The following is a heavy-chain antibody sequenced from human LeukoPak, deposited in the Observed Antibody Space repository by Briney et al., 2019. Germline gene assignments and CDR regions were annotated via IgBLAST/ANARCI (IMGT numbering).Heavy chain of an antibody. V-gene: IGHV4-4*07. D-gene: IGHD2-8*01. J-gene: IGHJ4*02. CDR3: ARVTYCTNGVCYRYYFDY. CDR1: GGSISSYY. CDR2: IYTSGST. Sequence: PSETLSLTCTVSGGSISSYYWSWIRQPAGRGLEWIGRIYTSGSTNYNPSLKSRVTMSVDTSKNQFSLKLSSVTAADTAVYYCARVTYCTNGVCYRYYFDYWGQGTLVTVSS.